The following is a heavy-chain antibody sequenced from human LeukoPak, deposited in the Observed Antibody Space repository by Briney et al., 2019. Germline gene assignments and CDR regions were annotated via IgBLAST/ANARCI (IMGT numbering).Heavy chain of an antibody. D-gene: IGHD6-6*01. V-gene: IGHV4-34*01. Sequence: PSEPLSLTCAVHGGSLSDYFWRRVSQSPEKRLTRPGKIDHSGPTNYPPSFKRRVTIALDTSKNEFSLKLTSVTAADRAVYYCTRQYSSLYHADHWGQGTVVTVSS. CDR2: IDHSGPT. J-gene: IGHJ4*02. CDR3: TRQYSSLYHADH. CDR1: GGSLSDYF.